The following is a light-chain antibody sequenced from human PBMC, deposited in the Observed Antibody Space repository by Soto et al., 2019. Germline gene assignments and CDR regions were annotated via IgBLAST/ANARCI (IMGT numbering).Light chain of an antibody. CDR2: DAS. CDR1: QSISSW. Sequence: DIQRTQSPSTLSSSLGDRVTITCRSSQSISSWLAWYQQKPWKAPKLPIYDASSLESGVPSRFSGSGSGTDFTLTISSLQPEDFATYCCQQVKGYPWTFGQGTKVDIK. J-gene: IGKJ1*01. V-gene: IGKV1-5*01. CDR3: QQVKGYPWT.